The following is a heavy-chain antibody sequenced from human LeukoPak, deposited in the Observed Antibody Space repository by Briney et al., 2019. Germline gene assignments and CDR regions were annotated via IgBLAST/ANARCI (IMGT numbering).Heavy chain of an antibody. CDR2: IYTSGST. J-gene: IGHJ3*02. Sequence: SETLSLTCTVSGGSISSGSYYWSWIRQPAGKGLEWIGRIYTSGSTNYNPSLKSRVTISVDTSKNQFSLKLSSVTAADTAVYYCARSRSLGAFDIWGQGTMVTVSS. CDR1: GGSISSGSYY. V-gene: IGHV4-61*02. CDR3: ARSRSLGAFDI. D-gene: IGHD7-27*01.